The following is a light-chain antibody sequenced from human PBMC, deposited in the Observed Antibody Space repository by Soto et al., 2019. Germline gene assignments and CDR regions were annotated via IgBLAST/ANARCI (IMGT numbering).Light chain of an antibody. CDR2: RTS. CDR1: ESINSN. J-gene: IGKJ4*01. Sequence: EIVMTQSPATLSVSQGERATLSCRASESINSNLAWYQQKPGQARRLLIYRTSNRATGVPARFSGSGSGTEFTLTISSLQSEDFAVFYCQQYKAWPLTFGGGTNVELK. V-gene: IGKV3-15*01. CDR3: QQYKAWPLT.